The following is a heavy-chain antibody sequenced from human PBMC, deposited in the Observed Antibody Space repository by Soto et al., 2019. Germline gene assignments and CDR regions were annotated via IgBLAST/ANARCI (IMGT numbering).Heavy chain of an antibody. CDR3: ARDGGIAARHYYGMDV. CDR1: AFTFSAHN. CDR2: SRNKANNYAT. J-gene: IGHJ6*02. D-gene: IGHD6-6*01. Sequence: GGSLRLSCAASAFTFSAHNMVGVRQAPGKGLEWVGRSRNKANNYATEYAASVKGRFTISRDDSKNSLYLQMNSLKTEDTAVYYCARDGGIAARHYYGMDVWGQGTTVTVSS. V-gene: IGHV3-72*01.